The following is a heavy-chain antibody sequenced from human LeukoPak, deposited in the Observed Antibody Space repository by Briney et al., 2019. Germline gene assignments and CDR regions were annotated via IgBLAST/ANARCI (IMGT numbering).Heavy chain of an antibody. CDR3: ARGRSWYY. V-gene: IGHV4-30-2*01. D-gene: IGHD6-13*01. CDR2: IYHSGST. J-gene: IGHJ4*02. Sequence: PSETLSLTCAVSSDSISSSGSSWGWIRQPPGKGLEWIGYIYHSGSTYYNPSLKSRVTISVDTSKNQFSLKLSSVTAADTAVYYCARGRSWYYWGQGTLVTVSS. CDR1: SDSISSSGSS.